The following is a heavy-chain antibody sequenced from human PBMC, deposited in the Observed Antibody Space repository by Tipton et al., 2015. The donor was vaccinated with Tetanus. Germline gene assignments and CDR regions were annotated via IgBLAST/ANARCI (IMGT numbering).Heavy chain of an antibody. CDR1: GYTFTSYY. CDR3: ARDYRAKGGWFDP. J-gene: IGHJ5*02. Sequence: QLVQSGAEVKKPGASVKVSCKASGYTFTSYYMHWVRQAPGQGLEWMGIINPSGGSTSYAQKFQGRVTMTRDTSTSTVYMELNSLRAEDTAVYYCARDYRAKGGWFDPWGQGTLVTVSS. D-gene: IGHD3-16*02. CDR2: INPSGGST. V-gene: IGHV1-46*01.